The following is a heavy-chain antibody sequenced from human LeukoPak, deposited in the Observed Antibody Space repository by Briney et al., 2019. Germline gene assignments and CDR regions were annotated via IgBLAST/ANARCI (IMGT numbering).Heavy chain of an antibody. Sequence: PGGSLRLSCAASEFTFSTYAMSWVRQAPGKGLEWVSAISGSGGSTYYADSVKGRFTISRDNSKDTLYLQMNSLRAENTAVYYCAKALRGYRDAFDIWGQGTMVTVSS. D-gene: IGHD1-1*01. CDR2: ISGSGGST. J-gene: IGHJ3*02. V-gene: IGHV3-23*01. CDR3: AKALRGYRDAFDI. CDR1: EFTFSTYA.